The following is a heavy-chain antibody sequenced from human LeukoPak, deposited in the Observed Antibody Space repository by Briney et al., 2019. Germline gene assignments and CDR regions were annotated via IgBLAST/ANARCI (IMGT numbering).Heavy chain of an antibody. J-gene: IGHJ4*02. D-gene: IGHD3-10*01. CDR2: ISSSSYI. CDR3: ARGATMVRGVIMPFDY. V-gene: IGHV3-21*01. CDR1: GFTFSNYS. Sequence: GGSLRLSCAASGFTFSNYSMNWVRQAPGKGLEGVSSISSSSYIYYADSVKGRFTISRDNAKNSLYLQMKSLRAEDTAVYYCARGATMVRGVIMPFDYWGQGTLVTVSS.